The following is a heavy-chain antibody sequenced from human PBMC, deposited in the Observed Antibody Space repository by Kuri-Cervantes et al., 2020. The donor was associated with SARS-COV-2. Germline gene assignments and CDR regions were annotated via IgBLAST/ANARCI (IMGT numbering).Heavy chain of an antibody. CDR1: GFTFSSYS. CDR2: ISSSSTI. D-gene: IGHD6-13*01. Sequence: GESLKISCAASGFTFSSYSTNWVRQAPGKGLEWVSYISSSSTIYYADSVKGRFTISRDNAKNSLYLQMNSLRDEDTAVYYCARDGTSRRIDYWGQGTLVTVSS. V-gene: IGHV3-48*02. J-gene: IGHJ4*02. CDR3: ARDGTSRRIDY.